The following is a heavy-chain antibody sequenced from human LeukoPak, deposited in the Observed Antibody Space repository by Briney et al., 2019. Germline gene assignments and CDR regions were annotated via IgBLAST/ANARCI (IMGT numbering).Heavy chain of an antibody. V-gene: IGHV3-23*01. CDR1: GFTFSRNA. J-gene: IGHJ4*02. CDR2: ISGNGLGT. D-gene: IGHD3-22*01. Sequence: GGSLRLSCAASGFTFSRNAMNWVRQAPGKGLEWVAAISGNGLGTYYADSVKGRFNISRDNSRNTLYLQMNSLRIEGTAFYYCAKDANYLRSSGYLIPIDFWAQGTLVTVSS. CDR3: AKDANYLRSSGYLIPIDF.